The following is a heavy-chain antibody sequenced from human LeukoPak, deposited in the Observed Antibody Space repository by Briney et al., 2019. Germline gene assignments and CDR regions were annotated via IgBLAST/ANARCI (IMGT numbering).Heavy chain of an antibody. D-gene: IGHD3-10*01. CDR2: ISYDGSNK. V-gene: IGHV3-30*18. J-gene: IGHJ4*02. CDR1: GFTFSSYG. Sequence: GGSLRLSCAASGFTFSSYGMHWVRQAPGKGLEWVAVISYDGSNKYYADSVKGRFTISRDNSKNTLYLQMNSLRAEDTAVYYCAKAEKTMVRGVISLFDYWGQGTLVTVSS. CDR3: AKAEKTMVRGVISLFDY.